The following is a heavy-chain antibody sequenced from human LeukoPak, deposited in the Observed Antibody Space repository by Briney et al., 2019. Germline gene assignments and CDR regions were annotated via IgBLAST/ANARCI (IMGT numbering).Heavy chain of an antibody. CDR2: INPSGGST. CDR1: GYTFTSYY. Sequence: ASVKVSCMASGYTFTSYYMHWVRQAPGQGLEWMGIINPSGGSTSYAQKFQGRVTMTRDTSTSTVYMELSSLRSEDTAVYYCARDAVLRFLEWLPLMAAYYYGMDVWGQGTTVTVSS. V-gene: IGHV1-46*01. D-gene: IGHD3-3*01. J-gene: IGHJ6*02. CDR3: ARDAVLRFLEWLPLMAAYYYGMDV.